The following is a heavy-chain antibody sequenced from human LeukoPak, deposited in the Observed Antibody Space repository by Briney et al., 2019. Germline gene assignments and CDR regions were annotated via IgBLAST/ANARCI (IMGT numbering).Heavy chain of an antibody. J-gene: IGHJ5*02. CDR1: GFTFTNYG. CDR3: AREGFDP. CDR2: IWYDGSKR. Sequence: GRSLRLSCAASGFTFTNYGFHWVRQAPGKGLEWVAVIWYDGSKRYYVDSVKGRFTISRDNSKNTVYLQMNSLRAEDTAVYYCAREGFDPWGQGTLVTVSS. V-gene: IGHV3-33*01.